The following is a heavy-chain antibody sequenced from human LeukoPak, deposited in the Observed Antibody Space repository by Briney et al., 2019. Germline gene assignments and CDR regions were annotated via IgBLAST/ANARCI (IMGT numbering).Heavy chain of an antibody. CDR1: GGSISSYY. CDR3: ASAPYSTSAVY. J-gene: IGHJ4*02. CDR2: IYYSGST. V-gene: IGHV4-59*08. D-gene: IGHD6-6*01. Sequence: PSETLSLTCTVSGGSISSYYWSWIRQPPGKGLEWIGYIYYSGSTNYNPPLKSRVTISVDTSKNQFSLKLSSVTAADTAVYYCASAPYSTSAVYWGQGTLVTVSS.